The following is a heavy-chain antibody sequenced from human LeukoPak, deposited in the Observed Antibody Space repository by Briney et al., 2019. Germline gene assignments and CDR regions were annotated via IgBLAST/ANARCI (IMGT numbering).Heavy chain of an antibody. Sequence: PSETLSLTCAVYGGSFSGYYWSWIRQPPGKGLEWIGEINHSGSTNYNPSLKSRVTISVDTSKNQFSLNLTSVTAADTAVFYCARSVSAYAGRGWFDPWGQGTLVTVSS. V-gene: IGHV4-34*01. CDR3: ARSVSAYAGRGWFDP. CDR2: INHSGST. CDR1: GGSFSGYY. J-gene: IGHJ5*02. D-gene: IGHD5-12*01.